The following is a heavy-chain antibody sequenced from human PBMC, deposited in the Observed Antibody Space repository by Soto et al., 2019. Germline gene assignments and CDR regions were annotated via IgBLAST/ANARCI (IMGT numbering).Heavy chain of an antibody. J-gene: IGHJ4*02. CDR3: AREMGDYYGSGSSINPYFDY. Sequence: GGSLRLSCAASGFTFSSYAMHWVRQAPSKGLEWVAVISYDGSNKYYADSVKGRFTISRDNSKNTLYLQMNSLRAEDTAVYYCAREMGDYYGSGSSINPYFDYWGQGTLVTVSS. CDR1: GFTFSSYA. V-gene: IGHV3-30-3*01. D-gene: IGHD3-10*01. CDR2: ISYDGSNK.